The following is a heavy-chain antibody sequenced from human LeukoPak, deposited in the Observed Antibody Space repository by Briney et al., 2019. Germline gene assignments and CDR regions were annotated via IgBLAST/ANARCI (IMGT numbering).Heavy chain of an antibody. D-gene: IGHD2-15*01. CDR1: GFTFSSYA. J-gene: IGHJ4*02. Sequence: PGRSLRLSCAASGFTFSSYAMHWVRQAPGKGLEWVAVISYDGSNKYYADSVKGRFTISRDNSKNTLYLQMNSLRAEDTAVYYCAGGYCSGGSCYPRGYGDPVCQFDYWGQGTLVTVSS. CDR2: ISYDGSNK. CDR3: AGGYCSGGSCYPRGYGDPVCQFDY. V-gene: IGHV3-30-3*01.